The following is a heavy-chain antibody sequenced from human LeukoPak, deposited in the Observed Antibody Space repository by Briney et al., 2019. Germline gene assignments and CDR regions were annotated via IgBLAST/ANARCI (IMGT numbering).Heavy chain of an antibody. CDR3: ARTVGYGDYHWFDP. CDR1: GSSVSSNY. D-gene: IGHD4-17*01. V-gene: IGHV3-53*01. Sequence: GGSLRLSCAASGSSVSSNYMSWVRQAPGKGLEWVSVIYSGVSTYYADSVKGRFTISRDNSKNTLYLQMNSLRAEDTAVYYCARTVGYGDYHWFDPWGQGTLVTVSS. CDR2: IYSGVST. J-gene: IGHJ5*02.